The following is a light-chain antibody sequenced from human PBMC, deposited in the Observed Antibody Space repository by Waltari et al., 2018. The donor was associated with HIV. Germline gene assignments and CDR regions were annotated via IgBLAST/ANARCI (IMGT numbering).Light chain of an antibody. CDR1: NTDVGNYDY. V-gene: IGLV2-14*03. Sequence: QSALIQPASVSGSPGQSIPVSCTVPNTDVGNYDYVSWYQHHPGEVPKLIIYDVDKRPSGVSSHFSGSKSGNTASLTISGLQADDEADYYCSSRTTRDSFVFGTGTRVTVL. J-gene: IGLJ1*01. CDR3: SSRTTRDSFV. CDR2: DVD.